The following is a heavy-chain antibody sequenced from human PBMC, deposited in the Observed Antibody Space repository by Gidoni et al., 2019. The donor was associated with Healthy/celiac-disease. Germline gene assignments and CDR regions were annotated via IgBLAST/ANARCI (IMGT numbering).Heavy chain of an antibody. CDR3: TRAKAPGIAAAGWGRFAFDI. CDR1: GFHFGASA. CDR2: IRSKAYGVTT. J-gene: IGHJ3*02. V-gene: IGHV3-49*03. D-gene: IGHD6-13*01. Sequence: EVQLVESGGGLVQPVRSLRLSCTASGFHFGASALSRFRRAPGKGREWVWFIRSKAYGVTTEYAAAVKGRFTSSRDDSKSIAYLQTNSLKTEDTAVYYCTRAKAPGIAAAGWGRFAFDIWGQGTMVTVSS.